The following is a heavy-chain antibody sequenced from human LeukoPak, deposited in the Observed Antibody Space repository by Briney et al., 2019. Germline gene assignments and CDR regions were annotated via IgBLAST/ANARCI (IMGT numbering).Heavy chain of an antibody. V-gene: IGHV3-7*04. Sequence: PGGSLRLSCVGSGFTFSSFWMNWVRQVPGKGLEWLANIKEDESVTTHVESVKGRFTISRDNAENVLYLKMNSLGVEDTGIYYCARGRPTPCTDYWGQGTLVTVSS. CDR2: IKEDESVT. CDR3: ARGRPTPCTDY. D-gene: IGHD2-8*01. CDR1: GFTFSSFW. J-gene: IGHJ4*02.